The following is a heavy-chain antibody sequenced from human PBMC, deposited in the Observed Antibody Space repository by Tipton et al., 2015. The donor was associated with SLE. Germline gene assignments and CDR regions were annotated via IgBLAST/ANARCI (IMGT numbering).Heavy chain of an antibody. D-gene: IGHD6-13*01. CDR3: ATIAAADSFDY. V-gene: IGHV4-59*10. J-gene: IGHJ4*02. CDR2: IYTSGST. Sequence: TLSLTCAVYGGSFSGYYWNWIRQPPGKGLEWIGRIYTSGSTNYNPSLKSRVTISVDTSKNQFSLKLTSVTAADTAVYYCATIAAADSFDYWGQGTLVTVSS. CDR1: GGSFSGYY.